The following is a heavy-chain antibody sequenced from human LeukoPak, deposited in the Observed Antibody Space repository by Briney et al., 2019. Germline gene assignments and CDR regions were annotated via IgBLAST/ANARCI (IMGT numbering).Heavy chain of an antibody. D-gene: IGHD3-10*01. CDR3: ARGRGTLVSSPGEGHLFDY. CDR2: ISSSSSFI. Sequence: GGSLRLSCAASGISLSPYSMNWVRQATGKGLEWVSSISSSSSFIYYADSLKGRFTISRDNAKNSLFLQMNSLRAEDTAVYYCARGRGTLVSSPGEGHLFDYWGQGTLVTVSS. V-gene: IGHV3-21*01. J-gene: IGHJ4*02. CDR1: GISLSPYS.